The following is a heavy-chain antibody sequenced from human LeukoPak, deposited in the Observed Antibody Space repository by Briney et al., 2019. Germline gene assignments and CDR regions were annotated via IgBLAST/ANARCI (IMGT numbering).Heavy chain of an antibody. Sequence: ASVKVSCKASGYTFTNYYIHWVRQAPGQGLECMGIINPSGGSTSYAQKFQGRVTMTRDMSTSTVYMELSSLRSEDTAVYYCARVDDSPRAGFDPWGQGTLVSVSS. CDR3: ARVDDSPRAGFDP. CDR2: INPSGGST. CDR1: GYTFTNYY. V-gene: IGHV1-46*01. D-gene: IGHD3-22*01. J-gene: IGHJ5*02.